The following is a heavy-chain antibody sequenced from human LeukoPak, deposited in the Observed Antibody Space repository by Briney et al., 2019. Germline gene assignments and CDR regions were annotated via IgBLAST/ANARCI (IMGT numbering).Heavy chain of an antibody. CDR2: IYYSGST. V-gene: IGHV4-59*01. CDR3: ARARGSVDAFDY. Sequence: SETLSLTCTVCDGSISSYYWSWIRQPPGKGLEWIGYIYYSGSTNYNPSLKSRVTIPVDTSKNQFSLKLSSVTAADTAVYYCARARGSVDAFDYWGQGTLVTVSS. J-gene: IGHJ4*02. CDR1: DGSISSYY. D-gene: IGHD5/OR15-5a*01.